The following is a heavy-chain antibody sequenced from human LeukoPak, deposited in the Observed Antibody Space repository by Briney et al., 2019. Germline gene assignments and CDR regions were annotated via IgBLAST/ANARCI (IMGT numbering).Heavy chain of an antibody. V-gene: IGHV1-18*01. CDR1: GYTLTNYG. CDR2: IRAYKGNT. D-gene: IGHD3-10*01. Sequence: ASLTLSCQASGYTLTNYGITWVRQAPGQGLEWVGWIRAYKGNTKYAQNLQGRVTISTDTSKSTAYMELSRLRPEDTAVYYCARGQYGSGNFEYWGQGTLVTVSS. J-gene: IGHJ4*02. CDR3: ARGQYGSGNFEY.